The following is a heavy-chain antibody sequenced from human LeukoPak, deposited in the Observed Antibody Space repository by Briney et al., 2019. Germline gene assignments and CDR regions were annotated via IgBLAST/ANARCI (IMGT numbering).Heavy chain of an antibody. J-gene: IGHJ4*02. V-gene: IGHV3-74*01. CDR2: INTDGNTR. CDR3: VRDMGYYDKV. Sequence: GESLKISCATSGFTFSTSWMHWVRQAPGKGLVWVSRINTDGNTRDYADSVKGRFTTSRDNAKNTLYLQMNSLRAEDTAVYYCVRDMGYYDKVWGQGTLVTVSS. D-gene: IGHD3-22*01. CDR1: GFTFSTSW.